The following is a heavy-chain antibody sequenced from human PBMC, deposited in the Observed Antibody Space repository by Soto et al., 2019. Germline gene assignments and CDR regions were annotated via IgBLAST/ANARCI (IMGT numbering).Heavy chain of an antibody. J-gene: IGHJ6*03. V-gene: IGHV3-9*01. D-gene: IGHD2-2*01. CDR3: AKGFCSSAKCYTYSYMDV. CDR2: VSWNSGTV. CDR1: GFSFDEYA. Sequence: EVQLVKSGGTLVQPGRSLRLSCAASGFSFDEYAMHWVRQVPGKGLEWVSGVSWNSGTVGYGDSVKGRFTISRDNDKNSLYLQMNSLRAEDTAMYYCAKGFCSSAKCYTYSYMDVWGKGTAVTVSS.